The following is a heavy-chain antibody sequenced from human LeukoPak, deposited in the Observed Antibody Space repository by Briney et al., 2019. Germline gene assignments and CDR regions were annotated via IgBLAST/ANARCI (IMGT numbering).Heavy chain of an antibody. Sequence: AESLTLSCAAYGWTFSSYDMHWVRQPPGKGLEWVAVTWYDGSTKYYAASVNRRFTISRDNSKNTLYLQMNSLRAEDTAVYYCARDREGYCSGGSCFDAFDIWGQGTMVTVSS. CDR1: GWTFSSYD. CDR2: TWYDGSTK. V-gene: IGHV3-33*01. D-gene: IGHD2-15*01. CDR3: ARDREGYCSGGSCFDAFDI. J-gene: IGHJ3*02.